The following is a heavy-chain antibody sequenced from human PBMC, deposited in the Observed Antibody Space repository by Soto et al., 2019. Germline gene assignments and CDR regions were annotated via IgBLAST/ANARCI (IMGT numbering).Heavy chain of an antibody. CDR2: IKADGSET. D-gene: IGHD3-16*01. CDR3: AKGGHIDF. CDR1: RFSFSTYW. V-gene: IGHV3-7*03. J-gene: IGHJ4*02. Sequence: PGGSLRLSCAASRFSFSTYWMSWVRQVPGAGLEWVANIKADGSETYYVDSVRGRFTISRDNAKTSLYLQMNSLRAEDTAVYYCAKGGHIDFCGQGTLVTVSS.